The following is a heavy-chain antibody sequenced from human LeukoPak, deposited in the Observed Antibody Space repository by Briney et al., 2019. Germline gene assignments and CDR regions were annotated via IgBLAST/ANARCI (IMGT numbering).Heavy chain of an antibody. D-gene: IGHD5-24*01. J-gene: IGHJ6*02. V-gene: IGHV4-39*01. Sequence: SETLSPTCTVSGGSISSSSYYWGWIRQPPGKGLEWIGSIYYSGSTYYNPSLKSRVTISVDTSKNQFSLKLSSVTAADTAVYYCARHPSFVVEGMDVWGQGTTVTVSS. CDR3: ARHPSFVVEGMDV. CDR2: IYYSGST. CDR1: GGSISSSSYY.